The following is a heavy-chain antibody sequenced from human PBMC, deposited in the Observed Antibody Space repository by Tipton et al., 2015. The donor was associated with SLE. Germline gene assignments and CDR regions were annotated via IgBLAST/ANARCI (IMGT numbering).Heavy chain of an antibody. V-gene: IGHV4-59*11. CDR2: IYYSGST. J-gene: IGHJ4*03. CDR1: GGSISSHY. Sequence: LRLSCTVSGGSISSHYWSWIRQPPGKGLEWIGYIYYSGSTNYNPSLKSRVTISVDTSKNQFSLKLSSVTAADTAVYYCAGSPGGFDYWGQGTTVTVSS. CDR3: AGSPGGFDY. D-gene: IGHD3-10*01.